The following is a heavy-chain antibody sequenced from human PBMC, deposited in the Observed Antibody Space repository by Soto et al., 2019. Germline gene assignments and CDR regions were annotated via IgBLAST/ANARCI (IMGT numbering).Heavy chain of an antibody. CDR2: ISWDGGST. V-gene: IGHV3-43*01. D-gene: IGHD6-6*01. CDR1: GFTFSSYS. CDR3: AKDISATSSSSPLTPYYGMDV. J-gene: IGHJ6*02. Sequence: GGSLRLSCAASGFTFSSYSMNWVRQAPGKGLEWVSLISWDGGSTYYADSVKGRFTISRDNSKNSLYLQMNSLRTEDTALYYCAKDISATSSSSPLTPYYGMDVWGQGTTVTVSS.